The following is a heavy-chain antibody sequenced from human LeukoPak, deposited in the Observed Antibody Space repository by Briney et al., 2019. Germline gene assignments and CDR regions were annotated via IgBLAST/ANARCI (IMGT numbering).Heavy chain of an antibody. J-gene: IGHJ4*02. V-gene: IGHV3-30*18. CDR1: GFTFRNYG. D-gene: IGHD2-15*01. CDR2: ISYDGSNK. CDR3: ANGGYYSLDS. Sequence: GGSLRLSCAASGFTFRNYGMHWVRQAPGKGLEWVAVISYDGSNKYYADSVKGRFTISRDNSKRTLFLQTDSLRGEETAVYYCANGGYYSLDSWGQGTLVTVSS.